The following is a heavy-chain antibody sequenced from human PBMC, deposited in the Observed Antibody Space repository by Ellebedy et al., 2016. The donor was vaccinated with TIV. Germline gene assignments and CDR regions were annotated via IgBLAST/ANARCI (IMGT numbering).Heavy chain of an antibody. CDR3: GLAARPDKIFDL. CDR2: ISDSGAT. D-gene: IGHD6-6*01. Sequence: MPSETLSLTCAVSGGPISSHNWWTWVRQPPGKGLEWIGEISDSGATGYNSSLKSRVTVSVDRSTNQFSLNLISVTAADMAVYYCGLAARPDKIFDLWGRGTLVTVSS. CDR1: GGPISSHNW. J-gene: IGHJ2*01. V-gene: IGHV4-4*02.